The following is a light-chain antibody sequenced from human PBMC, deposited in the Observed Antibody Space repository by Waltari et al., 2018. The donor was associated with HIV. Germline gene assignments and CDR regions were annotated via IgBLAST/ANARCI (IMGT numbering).Light chain of an antibody. CDR3: QECISVPPT. Sequence: DIQMTQSPSSLSASVGDRVTITCRASQSISTYLTWYQQKPGKAPKLLINAASSLQSGVPSRFSGSGSGTEFTLIISSLQPDDFATYYCQECISVPPTFGGGSKVEIK. CDR1: QSISTY. J-gene: IGKJ4*02. CDR2: AAS. V-gene: IGKV1-39*01.